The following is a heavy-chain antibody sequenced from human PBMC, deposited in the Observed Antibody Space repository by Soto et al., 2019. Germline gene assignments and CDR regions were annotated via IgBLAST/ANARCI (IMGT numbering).Heavy chain of an antibody. J-gene: IGHJ4*02. CDR1: GFTFSNAW. Sequence: GGSLRLSCAASGFTFSNAWMSWVRQAPGKGLEWVGRIKSKTDGGTTDYAAPVKGRLTISRDDSKNTLYLQMNSLKTEDTAVYYCTTRLEPILLWFGVRESIDYWGQGTLVTVSS. CDR2: IKSKTDGGTT. CDR3: TTRLEPILLWFGVRESIDY. D-gene: IGHD3-10*01. V-gene: IGHV3-15*01.